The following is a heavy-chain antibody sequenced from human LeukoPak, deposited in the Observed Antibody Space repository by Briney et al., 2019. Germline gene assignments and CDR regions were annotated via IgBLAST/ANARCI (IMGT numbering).Heavy chain of an antibody. CDR2: ISSSSGGYI. Sequence: GGSLRLSCAVTAFTFSSYSMNWVRQAPGKGLEWVSSISSSSGGYIYYADSVKGRFTISRDNAKNSLYLQMNSLRAEDTAVYYCARGTERFSGVSVGVWFDPWGQGTLVTVSS. V-gene: IGHV3-21*06. CDR1: AFTFSSYS. J-gene: IGHJ5*02. CDR3: ARGTERFSGVSVGVWFDP. D-gene: IGHD3-3*01.